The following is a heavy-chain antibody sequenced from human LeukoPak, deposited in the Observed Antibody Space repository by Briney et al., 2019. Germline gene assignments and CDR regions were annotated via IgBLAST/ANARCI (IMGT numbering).Heavy chain of an antibody. CDR1: GFTFSSYS. CDR2: ISSSSSYI. D-gene: IGHD3-10*02. V-gene: IGHV3-21*01. CDR3: AELGITMIGGV. J-gene: IGHJ6*04. Sequence: GGSLRLSCAASGFTFSSYSMDWVRQAPGRGLEWVSSISSSSSYIYYADSMKGRFTISRDNAKNSLYLQMNSLRAEDTAVYYCAELGITMIGGVWGKGTTVTISS.